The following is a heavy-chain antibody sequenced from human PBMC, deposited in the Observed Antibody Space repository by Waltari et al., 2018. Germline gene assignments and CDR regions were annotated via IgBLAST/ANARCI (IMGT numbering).Heavy chain of an antibody. CDR2: ITPIFGTA. J-gene: IGHJ6*03. V-gene: IGHV1-69*14. Sequence: QVQLVQSGAEVKKPGSSVKVSCKASGGTFSSYAISWVRQAPGQGLEWMGGITPIFGTANYAQKFQGRVTSTADKSTSTAYMELSSLRSEDTAVYYCVLIPAEPFYNYYMDVWGKGTTVTVSS. CDR3: VLIPAEPFYNYYMDV. CDR1: GGTFSSYA. D-gene: IGHD6-13*01.